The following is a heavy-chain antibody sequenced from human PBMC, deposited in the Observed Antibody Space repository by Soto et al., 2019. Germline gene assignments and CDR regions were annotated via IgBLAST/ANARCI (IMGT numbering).Heavy chain of an antibody. D-gene: IGHD3-16*01. CDR3: ARRRPVIVSTFYVKGAVEI. J-gene: IGHJ3*02. Sequence: QMQLQQWGAGLLKASETLSLTCGVSGGSLGGYYWCWLRQSPGKGLEWLGEVSPRGGAIYNPSLQSRLSMSVDTSKNQFSPTLTSVTAADTDVYYFARRRPVIVSTFYVKGAVEIWGQGPIVTVSS. CDR2: VSPRGGA. V-gene: IGHV4-34*02. CDR1: GGSLGGYY.